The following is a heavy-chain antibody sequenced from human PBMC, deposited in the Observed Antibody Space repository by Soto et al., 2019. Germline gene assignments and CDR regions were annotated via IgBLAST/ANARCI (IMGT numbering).Heavy chain of an antibody. D-gene: IGHD5-18*01. CDR1: GLTFTSYS. Sequence: EVQLVESGGGLVQPGGSLRLSCAASGLTFTSYSMNWVRQDPGKGLEWVSFISSSSSTIYYTDSVKGRFTISRDNAKNSLYLQMNSLRDEDTAVYYCARDRGYTYGFDYWGQGTLVTVSS. CDR3: ARDRGYTYGFDY. J-gene: IGHJ4*02. V-gene: IGHV3-48*02. CDR2: ISSSSSTI.